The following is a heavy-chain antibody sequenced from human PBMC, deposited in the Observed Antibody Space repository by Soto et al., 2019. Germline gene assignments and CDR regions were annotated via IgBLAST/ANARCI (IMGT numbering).Heavy chain of an antibody. J-gene: IGHJ6*02. CDR2: ISYDGSNK. CDR3: AKDLEAHIVVVTASYYGMDV. CDR1: GFTFSSYG. Sequence: PGGSLRLSCAASGFTFSSYGMHWVRQAPGKGLEWVAVISYDGSNKYYADSVKGRFTISGDNSKNTLYLQMNSLRAEDTAVYYCAKDLEAHIVVVTASYYGMDVWGQGTTVTVSS. D-gene: IGHD2-21*02. V-gene: IGHV3-30*18.